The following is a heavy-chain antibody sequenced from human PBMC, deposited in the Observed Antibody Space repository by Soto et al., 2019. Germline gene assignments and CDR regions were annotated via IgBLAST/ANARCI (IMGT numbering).Heavy chain of an antibody. CDR2: INAGNGNT. V-gene: IGHV1-3*01. CDR1: GYTFTSYA. Sequence: AXVKVSCKASGYTFTSYAMHWVRQAPGQRLEWMGWINAGNGNTKYSQKFQGRVTITRDTSASTAYMELSSLRSEDTAVYYCARAIGDYPFDYWGQGTLVTVSS. CDR3: ARAIGDYPFDY. J-gene: IGHJ4*02. D-gene: IGHD4-17*01.